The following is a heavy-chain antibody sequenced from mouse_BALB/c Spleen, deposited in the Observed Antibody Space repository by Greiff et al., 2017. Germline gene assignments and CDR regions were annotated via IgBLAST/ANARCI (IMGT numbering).Heavy chain of an antibody. CDR3: ARKNDRYAMDY. Sequence: EVQGVESGGGLVKPGGSLKLSCAASGFTFSSYAMSWVRQTPEKRLEWVASISSGGSTYYPDSVKGRFTISRDNARNILYLQMSSLRSEDTAMYYCARKNDRYAMDYWGQGTSVTVSS. CDR1: GFTFSSYA. CDR2: ISSGGST. V-gene: IGHV5-6-5*01. J-gene: IGHJ4*01.